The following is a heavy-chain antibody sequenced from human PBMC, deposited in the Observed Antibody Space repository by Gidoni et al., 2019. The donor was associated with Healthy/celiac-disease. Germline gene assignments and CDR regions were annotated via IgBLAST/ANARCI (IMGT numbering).Heavy chain of an antibody. J-gene: IGHJ5*02. V-gene: IGHV3-7*03. D-gene: IGHD3-3*01. Sequence: EVQLVESGGGLVQPGGSLRLSCAASGFTFSRYWMGWVRQAPGKGLEWVANIKQDGSEKYYVDSVKGRFTISRDNAKNSLYLQMNSLRAEDTAVYYCARAYYDFWSGRNWFDPWGQGTLVTVSS. CDR3: ARAYYDFWSGRNWFDP. CDR2: IKQDGSEK. CDR1: GFTFSRYW.